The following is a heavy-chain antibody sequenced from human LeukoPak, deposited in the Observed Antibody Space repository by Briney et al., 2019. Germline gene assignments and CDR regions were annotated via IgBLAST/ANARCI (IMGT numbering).Heavy chain of an antibody. D-gene: IGHD1-7*01. CDR1: GLTFRTTW. CDR2: MNGEGTTI. J-gene: IGHJ4*02. CDR3: ATARNFRFEY. Sequence: GGSLRLSCATSGLTFRTTWMHWVRQAPGKGLMWVSRMNGEGTTIDYADSAEGRFTVSRDYAKNTLFLQMNNLRTEDTALYFCATARNFRFEYWGQGSLVIVSA. V-gene: IGHV3-74*01.